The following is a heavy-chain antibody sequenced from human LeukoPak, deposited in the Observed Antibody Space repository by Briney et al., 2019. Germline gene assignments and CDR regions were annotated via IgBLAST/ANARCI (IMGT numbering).Heavy chain of an antibody. CDR1: GGSISSSSYY. CDR2: IYYSGST. J-gene: IGHJ6*02. Sequence: SETLSLTCTVSGGSISSSSYYWGWIRQPPGKGLAWIGSIYYSGSTYYNPSLKSRVTISVDTSKNQFSLKLSSVTAADTAVYYCARLPPRVTMVRGSNHYVWGQGTTVTVSS. CDR3: ARLPPRVTMVRGSNHYV. D-gene: IGHD3-10*01. V-gene: IGHV4-39*01.